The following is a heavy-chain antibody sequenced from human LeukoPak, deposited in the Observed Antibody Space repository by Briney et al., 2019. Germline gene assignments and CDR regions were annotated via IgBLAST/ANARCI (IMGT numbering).Heavy chain of an antibody. CDR1: EFTVSSNY. J-gene: IGHJ4*02. Sequence: GGSLRLSCAASEFTVSSNYMSWVRQAPGKGLEWVSVIYSCGSTYYADSVKGRFTISRDNAKNSLYLQMNSLRAEDTAVYYCAKVSAYGSGSYYLFDYWGQGTLVTVSS. CDR3: AKVSAYGSGSYYLFDY. CDR2: IYSCGST. D-gene: IGHD3-10*01. V-gene: IGHV3-53*01.